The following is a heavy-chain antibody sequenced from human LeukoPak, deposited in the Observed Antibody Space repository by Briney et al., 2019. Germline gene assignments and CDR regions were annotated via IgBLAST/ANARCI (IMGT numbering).Heavy chain of an antibody. CDR3: ARVAVADLYYFDY. CDR2: IYYSGST. J-gene: IGHJ4*02. CDR1: GDSISSTSYY. V-gene: IGHV4-61*05. D-gene: IGHD6-19*01. Sequence: PSETLSLTCAVSGDSISSTSYYWGWIRQPPGKGLGWIGYIYYSGSTNYNPSLKSRVTISVDTSKNQFSLKLSSVTAADTAVYYCARVAVADLYYFDYWGQGTLVTVSS.